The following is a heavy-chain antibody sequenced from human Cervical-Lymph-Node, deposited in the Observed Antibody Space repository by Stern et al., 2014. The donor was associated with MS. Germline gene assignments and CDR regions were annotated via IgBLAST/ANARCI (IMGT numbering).Heavy chain of an antibody. CDR2: AWYDGSTA. D-gene: IGHD5-24*01. V-gene: IGHV3-33*01. CDR1: GFTFSSYG. Sequence: QVQLVQSGGGVVQPGTSLRLSCAASGFTFSSYGMHWVRQAPGKGLEWVALAWYDGSTAYYTNSVKGRFTISRDNSKNTLSLKMNSLTAEDTAVYYCARGHIPYAYNYLFDYWGQGTLVTVSS. CDR3: ARGHIPYAYNYLFDY. J-gene: IGHJ4*02.